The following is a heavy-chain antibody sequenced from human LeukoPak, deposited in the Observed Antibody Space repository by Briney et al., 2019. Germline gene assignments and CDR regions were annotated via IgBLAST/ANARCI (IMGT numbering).Heavy chain of an antibody. CDR2: ISYIGTT. CDR1: AGSISSYY. D-gene: IGHD3-3*01. J-gene: IGHJ6*03. Sequence: PSETLSLTCTISAGSISSYYWSWIRQPPGKGLEWIGYISYIGTTNDNPSLKSRVTMSVDTSKNQFSLKLSSVTAADTAVYYCARDGGYDFWSGYYDYYYMDVWGKGTTVTVSS. CDR3: ARDGGYDFWSGYYDYYYMDV. V-gene: IGHV4-59*12.